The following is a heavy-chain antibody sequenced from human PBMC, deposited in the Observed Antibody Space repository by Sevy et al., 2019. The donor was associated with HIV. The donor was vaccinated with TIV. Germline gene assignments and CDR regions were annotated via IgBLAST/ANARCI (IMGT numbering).Heavy chain of an antibody. CDR3: ARARRWSGSYTPPSYYYGMDV. Sequence: SETLSLTCAVYGGSFSGYYWSWIRQPPGKGLEWIGEINHSGSTNYNPSLKSRVTISVDTSKNQFSLKLSSVTAADTAVYYCARARRWSGSYTPPSYYYGMDVWGQGTTVTVSS. D-gene: IGHD3-3*01. J-gene: IGHJ6*02. V-gene: IGHV4-34*01. CDR1: GGSFSGYY. CDR2: INHSGST.